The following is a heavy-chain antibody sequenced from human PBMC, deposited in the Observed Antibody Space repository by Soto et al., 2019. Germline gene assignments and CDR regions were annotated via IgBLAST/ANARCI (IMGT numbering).Heavy chain of an antibody. V-gene: IGHV3-11*01. CDR1: GFTFSDYY. J-gene: IGHJ4*02. CDR2: ISSSGSTI. D-gene: IGHD6-6*01. Sequence: QVQLVESGGGLVKPGGSLRLSCAASGFTFSDYYMSWIRQAPGKGLEWVSYISSSGSTIYYADSVKGRFTISRDNAKNSLYLQMNSLRAEDTAVYYRARCAPPCEYSSAPRCGYWGQGTLVTVSS. CDR3: ARCAPPCEYSSAPRCGY.